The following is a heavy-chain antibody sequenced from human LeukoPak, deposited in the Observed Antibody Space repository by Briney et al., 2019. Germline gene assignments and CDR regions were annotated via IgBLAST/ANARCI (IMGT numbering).Heavy chain of an antibody. D-gene: IGHD4-11*01. J-gene: IGHJ5*02. CDR2: INAGNGNT. CDR3: ARDGPDYSPMDWFDP. CDR1: GYTFTSYA. V-gene: IGHV1-3*01. Sequence: ASVKVSCKASGYTFTSYAMHWVRQAPGQRLEWMGWINAGNGNTKYSQKFQGRVTITRDTSASTAYMELSSLRSEDTAVYYCARDGPDYSPMDWFDPWGQGTLVTVSS.